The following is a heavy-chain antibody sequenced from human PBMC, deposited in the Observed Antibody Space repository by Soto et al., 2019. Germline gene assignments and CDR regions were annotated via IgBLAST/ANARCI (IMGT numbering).Heavy chain of an antibody. CDR1: GFTFSGSN. D-gene: IGHD2-15*01. J-gene: IGHJ5*02. CDR3: TRRGEVASSDP. V-gene: IGHV3-73*01. CDR2: ISSKANSYAT. Sequence: EVQLVESGGGLVQPGGSLKLSCAASGFTFSGSNMHWVRQAPGKGLEWVGRISSKANSYATAYAASVKGRFIISRDDSKTPAYPQMNRLKSEDTAAYYCTRRGEVASSDPWGQGTLVTVSS.